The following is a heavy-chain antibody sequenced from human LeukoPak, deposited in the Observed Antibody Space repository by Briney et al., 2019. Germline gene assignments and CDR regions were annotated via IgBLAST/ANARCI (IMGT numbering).Heavy chain of an antibody. D-gene: IGHD3-9*01. CDR1: GGSISSSSYY. CDR2: IYYSGST. CDR3: ARGQLRYFDWLSFRGPGADFDY. Sequence: PSETLSLTCTVSGGSISSSSYYWGWIRQPPGKGLEWIGSIYYSGSTYYNPSLKSRVTISVDTSKNQFSLKLSSVTAADTAVYYCARGQLRYFDWLSFRGPGADFDYWGQGTLVTVSS. V-gene: IGHV4-39*07. J-gene: IGHJ4*02.